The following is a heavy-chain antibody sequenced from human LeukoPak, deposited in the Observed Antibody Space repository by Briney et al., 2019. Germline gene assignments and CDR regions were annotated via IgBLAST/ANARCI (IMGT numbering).Heavy chain of an antibody. CDR2: INHSGST. Sequence: PPETLSLTCAVYGGSFSGYYWSWIRQPPGKGLEWIGEINHSGSTNYNPSPKSRVTISVDKSKNQISLELTSVTAADPAVYYCARGGDWLFDYWGQGILVTVSS. D-gene: IGHD2-21*02. V-gene: IGHV4-34*01. CDR3: ARGGDWLFDY. J-gene: IGHJ4*02. CDR1: GGSFSGYY.